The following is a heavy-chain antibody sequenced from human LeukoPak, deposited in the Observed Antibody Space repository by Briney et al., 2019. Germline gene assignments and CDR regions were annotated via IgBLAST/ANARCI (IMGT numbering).Heavy chain of an antibody. CDR3: ARSHDYYYYYYMDV. V-gene: IGHV4-39*07. CDR1: GGSISSSSYY. J-gene: IGHJ6*03. CDR2: IYYSGST. Sequence: SETLSLTCTVSGGSISSSSYYWGWIRQPPGKGLEWIGSIYYSGSTYYNPSLKSRVTISVDTSKNQFSLKLSSVTAADTAVYYCARSHDYYYYYYMDVWGIGTTVTVSS.